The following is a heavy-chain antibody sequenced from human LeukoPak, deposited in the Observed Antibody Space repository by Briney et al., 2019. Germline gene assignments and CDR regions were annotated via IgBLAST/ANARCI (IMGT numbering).Heavy chain of an antibody. V-gene: IGHV3-7*01. Sequence: GGSLRLSCAASGFTFSSYWMMWVRQAPGKGLEWVANIKQDGSEKYYVDSVKGRFTISGDNAKNSLYLQMNSLRAEDTAVYYCARAAASYYYDSSGRPEYFQHWGQGTLVTVSS. CDR2: IKQDGSEK. CDR3: ARAAASYYYDSSGRPEYFQH. J-gene: IGHJ1*01. D-gene: IGHD3-22*01. CDR1: GFTFSSYW.